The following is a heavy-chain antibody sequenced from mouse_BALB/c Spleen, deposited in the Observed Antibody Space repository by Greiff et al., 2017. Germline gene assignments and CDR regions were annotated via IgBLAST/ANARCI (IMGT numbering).Heavy chain of an antibody. Sequence: DVKLVESGGGLVKPGGSLKLSCAASGFTFSSYAMSWVRQTPEKRLEWVASISSGGSTYYPDSVKGRFTISRDNARNILYLQMSSLRSEDTAMYYCARRGVVARYFDVWGAGTTVTVSS. D-gene: IGHD1-1*01. V-gene: IGHV5-6-5*01. J-gene: IGHJ1*01. CDR3: ARRGVVARYFDV. CDR2: ISSGGST. CDR1: GFTFSSYA.